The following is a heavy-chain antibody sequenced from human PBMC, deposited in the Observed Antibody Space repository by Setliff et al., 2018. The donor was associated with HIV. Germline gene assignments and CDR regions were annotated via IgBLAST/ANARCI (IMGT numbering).Heavy chain of an antibody. CDR1: GGSFGRYY. J-gene: IGHJ4*02. V-gene: IGHV4-59*01. Sequence: SETLSLTCTLSGGSFGRYYWSWIRQSAGKGLEWLGYVYFTGHTNYNPSLQSRVTISVDTSKNQFSLRLNSLTAADTAVYYCARDQSDWFYWGQGTLVTVSS. CDR3: ARDQSDWFY. D-gene: IGHD3-3*01. CDR2: VYFTGHT.